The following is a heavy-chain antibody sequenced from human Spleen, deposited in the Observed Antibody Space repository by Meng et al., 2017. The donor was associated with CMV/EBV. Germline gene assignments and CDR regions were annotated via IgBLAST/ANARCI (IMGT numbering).Heavy chain of an antibody. CDR3: ASELAAGY. CDR2: ISYDGSNK. Sequence: GESLKISCAASGFTFSSYAMHWVRQAPGKGLEWVAVISYDGSNKYYADSVKGRFTISRDNSKNTLYLQMNSLRAEDTAVYYCASELAAGYWGQGTLVTVSS. V-gene: IGHV3-30*04. D-gene: IGHD6-25*01. CDR1: GFTFSSYA. J-gene: IGHJ4*02.